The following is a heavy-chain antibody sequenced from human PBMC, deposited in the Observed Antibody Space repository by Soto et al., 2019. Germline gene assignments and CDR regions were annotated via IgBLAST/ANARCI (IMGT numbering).Heavy chain of an antibody. Sequence: EVQLLESGGGLVQPGGCLRLSCAASGFTFSIYAMSWVRQAPGKGLEWVSAISGSGDYTYYADSVKGRFAISRDNSKNTLYLQMNSLRAEDTAVYYCAKVLKAVAGTYDYWGQGTLVTVSS. V-gene: IGHV3-23*01. CDR2: ISGSGDYT. CDR3: AKVLKAVAGTYDY. J-gene: IGHJ4*02. D-gene: IGHD6-19*01. CDR1: GFTFSIYA.